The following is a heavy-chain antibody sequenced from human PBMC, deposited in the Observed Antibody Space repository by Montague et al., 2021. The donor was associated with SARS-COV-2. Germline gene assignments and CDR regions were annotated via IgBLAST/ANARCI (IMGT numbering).Heavy chain of an antibody. D-gene: IGHD3-10*01. CDR3: ARGVLYGSGSYEWFDP. CDR2: INWNGDST. V-gene: IGHV3-20*01. CDR1: GFTFDDYG. J-gene: IGHJ5*02. Sequence: SLSLSWAASGFTFDDYGMSWVRQAPGKGLQWVSGINWNGDSTTYADSVKGQFTISRDNAKNSLYLQMNSLRAEDTALYHCARGVLYGSGSYEWFDPWGQGTLVTVSS.